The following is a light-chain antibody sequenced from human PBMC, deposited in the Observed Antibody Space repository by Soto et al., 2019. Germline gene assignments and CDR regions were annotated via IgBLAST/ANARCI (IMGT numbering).Light chain of an antibody. Sequence: DIQMTKPPSTLSGSVGDRVTITCRASQTISSWLAWYQQKPGKDPKLLIYKASTLKSGVPSRFSGSGSGTEFTLTISSLQPDDFATYYCQHYNSYSEAFGQGTKVDIK. J-gene: IGKJ1*01. CDR3: QHYNSYSEA. CDR1: QTISSW. V-gene: IGKV1-5*03. CDR2: KAS.